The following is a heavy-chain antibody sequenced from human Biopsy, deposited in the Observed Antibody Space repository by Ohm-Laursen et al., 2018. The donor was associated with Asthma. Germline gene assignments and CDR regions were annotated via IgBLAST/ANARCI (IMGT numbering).Heavy chain of an antibody. CDR2: ILTKFDIT. Sequence: AASVKVSCKASGGSFSNFAFSWVRQAPGHGLEWMGTILTKFDITSYAEKFQGRVTITADKSTSTTYMELSRLRSEDTAVYYCARSYDTDSYPVLVLDYWGQGTLVTVSP. CDR3: ARSYDTDSYPVLVLDY. D-gene: IGHD3-22*01. J-gene: IGHJ4*02. CDR1: GGSFSNFA. V-gene: IGHV1-69*04.